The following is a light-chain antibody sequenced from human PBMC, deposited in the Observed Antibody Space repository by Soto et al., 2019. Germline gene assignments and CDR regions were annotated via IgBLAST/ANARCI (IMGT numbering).Light chain of an antibody. Sequence: GQSVTISCSGTSSDVGGYDSVSWYQHHPGKVPKLIIFDVDKWPSGVPDRFSGFKSGNTASLTVSGLRAEDEADYYCSSYAGSNTFVFGTGTKVTVL. J-gene: IGLJ1*01. CDR2: DVD. CDR1: SSDVGGYDS. CDR3: SSYAGSNTFV. V-gene: IGLV2-8*01.